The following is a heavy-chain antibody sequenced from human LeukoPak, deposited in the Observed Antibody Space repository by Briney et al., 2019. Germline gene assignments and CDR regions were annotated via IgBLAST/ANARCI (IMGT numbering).Heavy chain of an antibody. V-gene: IGHV4-4*07. CDR1: GGSISSYY. D-gene: IGHD6-6*01. CDR2: IYTSGST. CDR3: ARDGAAARPGWFDP. Sequence: SETLSLTCTVSGGSISSYYWSWIRQPAGKGLEWIGRIYTSGSTNYNPSLKSRVTMSVDTSKNQFSLKLSSVTAADTAVYYCARDGAAARPGWFDPWGQGTLVTVSS. J-gene: IGHJ5*02.